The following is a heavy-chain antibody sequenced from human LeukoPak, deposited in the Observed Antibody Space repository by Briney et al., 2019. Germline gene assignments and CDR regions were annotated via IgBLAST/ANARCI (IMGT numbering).Heavy chain of an antibody. D-gene: IGHD3-10*01. CDR1: GYTFTSYA. V-gene: IGHV1-3*01. CDR3: ARVTMVRAFDY. Sequence: ASVKVSCKASGYTFTSYAMHWVRQAPGQRLEWMGWINAGNGNTKYSQKFQGRVTITRDTSASTAYMKLSSLRSEDTAVYYCARVTMVRAFDYWGQGTLVTVSS. J-gene: IGHJ4*02. CDR2: INAGNGNT.